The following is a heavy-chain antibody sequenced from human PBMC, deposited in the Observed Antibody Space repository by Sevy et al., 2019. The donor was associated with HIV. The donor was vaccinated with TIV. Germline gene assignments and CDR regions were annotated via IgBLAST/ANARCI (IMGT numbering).Heavy chain of an antibody. D-gene: IGHD3-10*01. CDR3: AREGVLLWFGDWGSDAFDI. CDR1: GFTFSSYW. Sequence: GGSLRLSCAASGFTFSSYWMHWVRQAPGKGLVWVSRINSDGSSTSYADSVKGRFTISRDNAKNTLYLQMKSLRAEDKAVYYCAREGVLLWFGDWGSDAFDIWGQGTMVTVSS. V-gene: IGHV3-74*01. J-gene: IGHJ3*02. CDR2: INSDGSST.